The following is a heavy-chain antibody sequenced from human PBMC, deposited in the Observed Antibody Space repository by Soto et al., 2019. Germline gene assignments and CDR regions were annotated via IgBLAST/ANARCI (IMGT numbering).Heavy chain of an antibody. CDR3: ARHRYSYGVYYFDY. Sequence: QVQLQESGPGLVKPSETLSLTCIVSGGSISNYYWSWIRQPPGKGLEWIGYIYYSGSTNYNPSLTRLVTISVDTSKNQFSLNLSSVTAADTAVYYCARHRYSYGVYYFDYWGQGTLVTVSS. V-gene: IGHV4-59*08. D-gene: IGHD5-18*01. CDR1: GGSISNYY. CDR2: IYYSGST. J-gene: IGHJ4*02.